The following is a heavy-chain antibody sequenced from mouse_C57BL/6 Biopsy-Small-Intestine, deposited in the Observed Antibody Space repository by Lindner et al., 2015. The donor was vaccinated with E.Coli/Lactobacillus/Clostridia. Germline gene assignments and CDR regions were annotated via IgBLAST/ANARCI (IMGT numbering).Heavy chain of an antibody. CDR3: AEYDYDAGVFDY. Sequence: VQLQESGPELVKPGASVKISCKASGYTFSNSWMNWVKQRPGKGLEWIGRIFPGDGDTNYNGKFKGKATLTADKSSSTAYMQLSSLTSEDSAVYFCAEYDYDAGVFDYWGHGTTLTVSS. J-gene: IGHJ2*01. CDR1: GYTFSNSW. CDR2: IFPGDGDT. V-gene: IGHV1-82*01. D-gene: IGHD2-4*01.